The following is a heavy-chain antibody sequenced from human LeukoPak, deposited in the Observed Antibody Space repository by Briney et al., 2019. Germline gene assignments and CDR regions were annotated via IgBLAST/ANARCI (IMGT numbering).Heavy chain of an antibody. CDR1: GYTLTELS. CDR3: ATSGYYYDSSGYYDI. D-gene: IGHD3-22*01. CDR2: FDPEDGET. J-gene: IGHJ3*02. Sequence: GASVKVSCKGSGYTLTELSMHWVRQAPGKGLEWMGGFDPEDGETIYAQKFQGRVTMTEDTSTDTAYMELSSLRSEDTAVYYCATSGYYYDSSGYYDIWGQGTMVTVSS. V-gene: IGHV1-24*01.